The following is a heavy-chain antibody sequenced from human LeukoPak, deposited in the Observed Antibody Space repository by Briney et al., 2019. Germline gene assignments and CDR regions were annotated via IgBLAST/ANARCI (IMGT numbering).Heavy chain of an antibody. CDR3: ARALDFSGMDV. D-gene: IGHD2/OR15-2a*01. V-gene: IGHV3-21*01. CDR1: GFTFSSYS. J-gene: IGHJ6*02. Sequence: SGGSLRLSCAASGFTFSSYSMNWVRQAPGKGLEWVSSISSSSSYIYYADSVKGRFTISRDNAKNSLYLQMNSLRAEGTAVYYCARALDFSGMDVWGQGTTVTVSS. CDR2: ISSSSSYI.